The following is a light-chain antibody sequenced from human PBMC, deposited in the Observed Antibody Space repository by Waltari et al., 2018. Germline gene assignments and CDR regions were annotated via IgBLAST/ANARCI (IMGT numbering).Light chain of an antibody. CDR2: DVS. V-gene: IGLV2-14*03. CDR1: SSDVGGYNY. Sequence: QSALTQPASVSGSPGQSITISCTGTSSDVGGYNYVSWYQQHPGKAPKLMIYDVSNRPSGVSNRFSGSKAGNTASRTISVLQAEDEADYYCSSYTSSSVFGGGTKLTVL. J-gene: IGLJ2*01. CDR3: SSYTSSSV.